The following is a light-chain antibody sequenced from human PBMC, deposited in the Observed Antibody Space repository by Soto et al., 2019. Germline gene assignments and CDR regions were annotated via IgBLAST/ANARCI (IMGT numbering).Light chain of an antibody. V-gene: IGKV3-15*01. Sequence: ETMMTQSPDTLSVSLGERATLSCRASQSLRSSLAWYQQKPGQAPRLLIYDASTRATGIPARFSGSGSGTDFTLTISGLQSEDFAVYFCQQYNDRPPWTFGQGTKVDI. CDR1: QSLRSS. CDR3: QQYNDRPPWT. CDR2: DAS. J-gene: IGKJ1*01.